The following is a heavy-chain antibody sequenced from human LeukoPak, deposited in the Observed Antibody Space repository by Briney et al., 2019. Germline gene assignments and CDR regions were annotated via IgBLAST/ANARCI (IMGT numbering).Heavy chain of an antibody. CDR3: ARDGGYSYGLTLDY. Sequence: GGSLRLSCAASGFTFSSYAMSWVRQAPGKGLEWVSAISGSGGSTYYADSVKGRFTISRDNSKNTLYLQMNSLRAEDTAVYYCARDGGYSYGLTLDYWGQGTLVTVSS. D-gene: IGHD5-18*01. V-gene: IGHV3-23*01. CDR2: ISGSGGST. J-gene: IGHJ4*02. CDR1: GFTFSSYA.